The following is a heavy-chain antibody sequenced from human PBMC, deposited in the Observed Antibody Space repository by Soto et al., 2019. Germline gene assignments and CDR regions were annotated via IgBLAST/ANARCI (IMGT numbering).Heavy chain of an antibody. D-gene: IGHD2-15*01. J-gene: IGHJ5*02. CDR3: DHRDSCGSCWGT. V-gene: IGHV2-5*02. Sequence: QITLKESGPTLVKPTQTLTLTCTFSGFSLSTSGVGVGWIRQPPEKALEWLALISWDDDKRYSPSLKSRLTITKDTAKNQVVLTMTNIDPVDTATYYLDHRDSCGSCWGTWGQGALVTVSS. CDR2: ISWDDDK. CDR1: GFSLSTSGVG.